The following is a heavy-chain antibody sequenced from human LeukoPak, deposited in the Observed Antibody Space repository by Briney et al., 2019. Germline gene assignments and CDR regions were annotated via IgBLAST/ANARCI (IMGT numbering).Heavy chain of an antibody. CDR2: ISYGGST. D-gene: IGHD3-10*01. Sequence: SETLSLTCTVSGGXITSSGYYWGWIRQPPGKRLEWIGTISYGGSTYYNPSLKSRITIFVHTSKNQFSLRLSSVAATDTAVYYCARIMVRGLYYFDYWGQGNLVTVSS. J-gene: IGHJ4*02. V-gene: IGHV4-39*01. CDR3: ARIMVRGLYYFDY. CDR1: GGXITSSGYY.